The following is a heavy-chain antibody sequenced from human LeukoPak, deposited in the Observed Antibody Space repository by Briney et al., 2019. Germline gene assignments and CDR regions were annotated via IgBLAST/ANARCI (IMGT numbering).Heavy chain of an antibody. J-gene: IGHJ5*02. CDR1: GFPFSNYA. CDR3: AKEAWFGELALDR. CDR2: LNARATSP. D-gene: IGHD3-10*01. V-gene: IGHV3-23*01. Sequence: GGSLRLSCAASGFPFSNYAMSWVRQAPGGGLEWVSVLNARATSPHYADSVEGRITISRDNPKNTPYLQMDRLRAEDTAVYYCAKEAWFGELALDRWGQGTLVTVSS.